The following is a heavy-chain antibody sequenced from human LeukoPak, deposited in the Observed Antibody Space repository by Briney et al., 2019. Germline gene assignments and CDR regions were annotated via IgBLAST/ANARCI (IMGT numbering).Heavy chain of an antibody. CDR3: ARDRRSGARYDY. CDR2: IYYSGST. J-gene: IGHJ4*02. D-gene: IGHD3-10*01. Sequence: SETLSLTCTVSGSSISSYYWSWIRQPPGKGLEWIGYIYYSGSTNYNPSLKSRVTISVDTSKNQFSLKLSSVIAADTAVYYCARDRRSGARYDYWGQGTLVTVSS. CDR1: GSSISSYY. V-gene: IGHV4-59*01.